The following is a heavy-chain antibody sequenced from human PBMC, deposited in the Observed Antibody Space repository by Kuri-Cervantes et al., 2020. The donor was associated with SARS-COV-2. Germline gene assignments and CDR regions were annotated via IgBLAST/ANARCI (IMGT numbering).Heavy chain of an antibody. J-gene: IGHJ6*02. V-gene: IGHV3-53*01. D-gene: IGHD2-2*01. Sequence: GESLKISCAASGFTVSSNHMSWVRQAPGKGLEWASIIYNDGTTYYADSVKGRFTISRDNSKNMVYLQVNSLRAEDTAVYYCAKTTPGSTSRIFYGMEVWGQGTTVTVSS. CDR1: GFTVSSNH. CDR3: AKTTPGSTSRIFYGMEV. CDR2: IYNDGTT.